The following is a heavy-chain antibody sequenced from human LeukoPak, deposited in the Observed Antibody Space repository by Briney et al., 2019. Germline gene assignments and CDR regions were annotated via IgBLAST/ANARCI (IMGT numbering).Heavy chain of an antibody. D-gene: IGHD5-12*01. V-gene: IGHV3-21*01. CDR3: ARAYSGYDGIDS. CDR2: ISGSSDHI. CDR1: GFTFSSYG. Sequence: GGSPRLSCAASGFTFSSYGMNWVRQAPGKGLEWVSSISGSSDHIYYADSVRGRFTISRDNAKKSLYLQMNSLRADDTAIYYCARAYSGYDGIDSWGQGTLVTVSS. J-gene: IGHJ5*01.